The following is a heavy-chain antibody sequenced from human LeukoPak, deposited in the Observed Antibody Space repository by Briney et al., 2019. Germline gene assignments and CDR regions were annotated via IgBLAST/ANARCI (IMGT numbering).Heavy chain of an antibody. D-gene: IGHD5-18*01. CDR1: GGSVSSGSYY. Sequence: PSETLSLTCTVSGGSVSSGSYYWSWIRQPPGKGLEWIGYIYYSGSTNYNPSLKSRVTISVDTSKNQFSLKLSSVTAADTAVYYCARGKSGYTFGPLDSWGQGTLVTVSS. CDR3: ARGKSGYTFGPLDS. CDR2: IYYSGST. J-gene: IGHJ4*02. V-gene: IGHV4-61*01.